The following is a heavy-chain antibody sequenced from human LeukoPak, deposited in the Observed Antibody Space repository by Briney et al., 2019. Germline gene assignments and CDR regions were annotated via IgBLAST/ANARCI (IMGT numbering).Heavy chain of an antibody. V-gene: IGHV1-69*13. CDR2: LIPNYGSA. Sequence: ASVKVSCTASGGGFTFTSNASSWVGQGPGLDLEWMGGLIPNYGSANYAQKFQGRVTITSEESTRTVYIELSSRRPEYSAVYYCAGFFYDNSGDAFDIWGQGTMVTVSS. CDR3: AGFFYDNSGDAFDI. J-gene: IGHJ3*02. CDR1: GGGFTFTSNA. D-gene: IGHD3-22*01.